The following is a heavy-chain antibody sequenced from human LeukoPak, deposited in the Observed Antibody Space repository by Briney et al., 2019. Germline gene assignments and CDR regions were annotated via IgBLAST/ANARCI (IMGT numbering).Heavy chain of an antibody. CDR3: ARARAYYYYMDV. Sequence: GGSLRLSCAASGFTFRDAWMTWVRQAPGKGLEWVANIKQDGSEKYYVDSVKGRFTISRDNAKNSLYLQMNSLRAEDTAVYYCARARAYYYYMDVWGKGTTVTVSS. J-gene: IGHJ6*03. CDR2: IKQDGSEK. CDR1: GFTFRDAW. V-gene: IGHV3-7*01.